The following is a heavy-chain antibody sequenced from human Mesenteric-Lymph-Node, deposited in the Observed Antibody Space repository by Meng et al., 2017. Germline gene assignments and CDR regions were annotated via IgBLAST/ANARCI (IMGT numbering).Heavy chain of an antibody. CDR3: ARRRGGSGRDC. CDR1: GASISRSNW. CDR2: IYHSGST. V-gene: IGHV4-4*02. J-gene: IGHJ4*02. Sequence: QGQRQGSGPGLVKPSGTLSLTCAVSGASISRSNWWTWVRQPPGKGLEWIGAIYHSGSTSYNPSLQSRVTMFVDTSKNQFSLMLTSVTATDTAVYYCARRRGGSGRDCWGQGTLVTVSS. D-gene: IGHD3-10*01.